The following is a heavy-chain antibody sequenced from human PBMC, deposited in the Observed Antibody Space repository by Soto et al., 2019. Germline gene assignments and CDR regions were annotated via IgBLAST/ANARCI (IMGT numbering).Heavy chain of an antibody. J-gene: IGHJ6*02. CDR3: ARSPTTVTTVYQDYYYYYGMDV. D-gene: IGHD4-17*01. CDR2: TYYRSKWYN. Sequence: KQSQTLSLTCAISGDSVSSNSAAWNWIRQSPSRGLEWLGRTYYRSKWYNDYAVSVKSRITINPDTSKNQFSLQLNSVTPEDTAVYYFARSPTTVTTVYQDYYYYYGMDVWGQGTTVTVSS. CDR1: GDSVSSNSAA. V-gene: IGHV6-1*01.